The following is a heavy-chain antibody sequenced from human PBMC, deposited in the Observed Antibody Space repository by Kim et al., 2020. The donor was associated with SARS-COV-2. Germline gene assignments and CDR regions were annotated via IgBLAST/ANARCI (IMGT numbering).Heavy chain of an antibody. J-gene: IGHJ4*02. Sequence: GGSLRLSCAASGFTFSSYAMSWVRQAPGKGLEWVSAISGSGGSTYYADSVKGRFTISRDNSKNTLYLQMNSLRAEDTAVYYCALHKTSRWGYFDYWGQGTLVTVSS. CDR1: GFTFSSYA. D-gene: IGHD3-16*01. CDR3: ALHKTSRWGYFDY. CDR2: ISGSGGST. V-gene: IGHV3-23*01.